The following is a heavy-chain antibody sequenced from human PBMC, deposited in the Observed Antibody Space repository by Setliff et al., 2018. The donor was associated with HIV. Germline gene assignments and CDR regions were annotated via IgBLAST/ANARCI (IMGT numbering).Heavy chain of an antibody. CDR3: VASSSWSCRLNY. V-gene: IGHV4-34*01. CDR2: INHSENT. CDR1: GGSFSGY. J-gene: IGHJ4*02. D-gene: IGHD2-2*01. Sequence: SETLSLTGAVYGGSFSGYWSWIRQSPGKGLEWLGEINHSENTHYDPSLKSRLTISIDTSKKHFSLKLTSVTAADAAIYYCVASSSWSCRLNYWGQGTLVTVSS.